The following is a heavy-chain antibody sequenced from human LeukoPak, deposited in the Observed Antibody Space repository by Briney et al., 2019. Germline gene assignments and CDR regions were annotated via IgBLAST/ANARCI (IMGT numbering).Heavy chain of an antibody. Sequence: GGSLRLSCTASGFTLSNYWMSWVRQTPEKGLEWVANIKQDGSETVYVGSVKGRFTISRDNAQSSLYLQMNSLRAEDTAVYYCARDPYSSSWPYGMDVWGQGTTVTVSS. V-gene: IGHV3-7*05. D-gene: IGHD6-13*01. CDR1: GFTLSNYW. CDR3: ARDPYSSSWPYGMDV. J-gene: IGHJ6*02. CDR2: IKQDGSET.